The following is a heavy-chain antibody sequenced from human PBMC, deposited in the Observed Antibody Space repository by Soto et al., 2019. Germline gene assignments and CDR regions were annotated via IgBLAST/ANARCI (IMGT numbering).Heavy chain of an antibody. V-gene: IGHV4-31*03. J-gene: IGHJ4*02. CDR2: IYYSGST. CDR1: GGSISSGGYY. D-gene: IGHD1-26*01. Sequence: PSETLSLTCTVSGGSISSGGYYWSWIRQHPGKGLEWIGYIYYSGSTYYNPSLKSRVTISVDTSKNQFSLKLSSVTAADTAVYYCASTALVGAYFDYWGQGTLVTVPQ. CDR3: ASTALVGAYFDY.